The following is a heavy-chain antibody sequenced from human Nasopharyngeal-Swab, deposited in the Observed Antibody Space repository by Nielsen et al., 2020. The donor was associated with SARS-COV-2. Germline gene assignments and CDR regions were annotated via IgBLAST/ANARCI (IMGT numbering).Heavy chain of an antibody. V-gene: IGHV3-48*03. J-gene: IGHJ3*02. CDR2: ISSSGSTT. Sequence: GGSLRLSCAASGFTFSSYEMNWVRQAPGKGLEWVSYISSSGSTTYYADSVKGRFTISRDNSKNTLYLQMNSLRAEDTAVYYCAKSLGQLLEWFTYDILTGYYSDAFDIWGQGTMVTVSS. D-gene: IGHD3-9*01. CDR1: GFTFSSYE. CDR3: AKSLGQLLEWFTYDILTGYYSDAFDI.